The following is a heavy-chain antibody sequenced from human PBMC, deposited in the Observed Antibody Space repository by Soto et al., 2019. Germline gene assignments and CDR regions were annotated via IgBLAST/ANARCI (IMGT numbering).Heavy chain of an antibody. CDR3: AGGGSRADGKGVRDYYYGMYV. V-gene: IGHV4-38-2*01. CDR2: IYHSGST. D-gene: IGHD6-13*01. J-gene: IGHJ6*04. CDR1: GYSISSGYY. Sequence: PSETLSLTCAVSGYSISSGYYWGWIRQPPGKGLEWIGSIYHSGSTYYNPSLKSRVTISVDTSKNQFSLELSSVTAADTAVYYCAGGGSRADGKGVRDYYYGMYVWGKGTMVTVSS.